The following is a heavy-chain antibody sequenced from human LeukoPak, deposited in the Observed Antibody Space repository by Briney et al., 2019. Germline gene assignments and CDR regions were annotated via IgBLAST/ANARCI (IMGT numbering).Heavy chain of an antibody. CDR1: GGSFSGYY. CDR2: INHSGST. D-gene: IGHD3-22*01. V-gene: IGHV4-34*01. CDR3: ARGRYVYYYDSSGPPYFDY. Sequence: PSETLSLTCAVYGGSFSGYYWSWIRPPPGKGLEWIGEINHSGSTNHNPSLKSRVTISVDTSKNQFSLKLSSVTAADTAVYYCARGRYVYYYDSSGPPYFDYWGQGTLVTVSS. J-gene: IGHJ4*02.